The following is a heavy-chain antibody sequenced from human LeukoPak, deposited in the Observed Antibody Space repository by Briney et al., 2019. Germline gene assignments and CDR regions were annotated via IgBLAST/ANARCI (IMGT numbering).Heavy chain of an antibody. Sequence: PGGSLRLSCAASGFTFYNYAMSWVRQAPGKGLEWVSTISDSGGSTYYADSVKGRFTISRDNSKNTPYLQMNSLRAEDTAVYYCAKGTLYYGSGSYPRYWGQGTLVTVSS. CDR1: GFTFYNYA. J-gene: IGHJ4*02. CDR2: ISDSGGST. CDR3: AKGTLYYGSGSYPRY. D-gene: IGHD3-10*01. V-gene: IGHV3-23*01.